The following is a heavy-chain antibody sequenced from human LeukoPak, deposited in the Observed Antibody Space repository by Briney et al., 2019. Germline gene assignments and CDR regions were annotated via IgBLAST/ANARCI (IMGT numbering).Heavy chain of an antibody. V-gene: IGHV4-39*01. Sequence: SETLSLTCTVFGGSISSSSYYWGWIRQPPGKGLEWIGSIYYSGSTYYNPSLKSRVTISVDTSKNQFSLKLSSVTAADTAVYYCARQEQWVYVDYWGQGTLVTVSS. D-gene: IGHD6-19*01. CDR2: IYYSGST. CDR3: ARQEQWVYVDY. J-gene: IGHJ4*02. CDR1: GGSISSSSYY.